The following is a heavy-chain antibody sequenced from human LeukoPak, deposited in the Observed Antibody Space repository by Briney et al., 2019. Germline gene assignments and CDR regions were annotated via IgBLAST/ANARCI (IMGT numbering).Heavy chain of an antibody. CDR2: IYPGDSDT. CDR1: GYSFTSYW. V-gene: IGHV5-51*01. Sequence: GESLKISCKGSGYSFTSYWIGWVRQMPGKGLEWMGIIYPGDSDTRYSPSFQGQVTISADKSISTAYLQWSSLKASDTAMYYCARQDCSSTSCYRSHFDCWGQGTLVTVSS. D-gene: IGHD2-2*02. CDR3: ARQDCSSTSCYRSHFDC. J-gene: IGHJ4*02.